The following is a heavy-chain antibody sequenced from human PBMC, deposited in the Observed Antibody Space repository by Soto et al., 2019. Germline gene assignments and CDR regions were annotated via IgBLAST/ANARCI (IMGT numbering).Heavy chain of an antibody. CDR1: GGSISSSRYD. D-gene: IGHD3-10*01. Sequence: XESLSRPGTVSGGSISSSRYDWGWIRQPPGKGLEWIGSIYYSGSTYYNPSLKSRVTISVDTSKNQFSLKLSSVTAADTAVYYCASQDYYYGSGSYGFDDWGQGTLVTVSS. CDR2: IYYSGST. CDR3: ASQDYYYGSGSYGFDD. V-gene: IGHV4-39*01. J-gene: IGHJ4*02.